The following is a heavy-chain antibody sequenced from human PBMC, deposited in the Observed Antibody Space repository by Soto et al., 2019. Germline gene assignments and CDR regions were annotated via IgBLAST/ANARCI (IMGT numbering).Heavy chain of an antibody. J-gene: IGHJ6*01. CDR1: GFTFSSYW. CDR2: INSDGSST. D-gene: IGHD3-10*01. CDR3: ARFITMVRGDYYYGMDV. Sequence: GGSLRLSCAASGFTFSSYWMHWVRQAPWKGLVWVSRINSDGSSTSYADSVKGRFTISRDNAKNTLYLQMNSLRAEDTAVYYCARFITMVRGDYYYGMDVWGQGTTVTVSS. V-gene: IGHV3-74*01.